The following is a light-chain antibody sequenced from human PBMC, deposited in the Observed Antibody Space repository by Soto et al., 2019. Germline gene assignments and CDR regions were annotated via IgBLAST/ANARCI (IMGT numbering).Light chain of an antibody. CDR3: QQYGSPPHT. CDR1: QSLYNSF. Sequence: EIVLTQSPGTLSLSPGERATLSCRASQSLYNSFLAWYQQKPGQTPRLLINAVSNRATGVPDRFSGSGSGTDFTLTISRLEPEDFEVYYCQQYGSPPHTFGQGTKVEI. J-gene: IGKJ2*01. V-gene: IGKV3-20*01. CDR2: AVS.